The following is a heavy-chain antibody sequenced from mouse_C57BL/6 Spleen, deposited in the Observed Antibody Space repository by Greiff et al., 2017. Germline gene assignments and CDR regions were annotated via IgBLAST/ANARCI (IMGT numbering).Heavy chain of an antibody. CDR1: GYTFTSYW. V-gene: IGHV1-7*01. Sequence: QVQLQQSGAELAKPGASVKLSCKASGYTFTSYWMHWVKQRPGQGLEWIGYINPSSGYTKYNQKFKAKATLTADKSSSTAYMQLSSLTYEDSAVYYCARSDYDAWFAYWGQGTLVTVSA. J-gene: IGHJ3*01. CDR2: INPSSGYT. D-gene: IGHD2-4*01. CDR3: ARSDYDAWFAY.